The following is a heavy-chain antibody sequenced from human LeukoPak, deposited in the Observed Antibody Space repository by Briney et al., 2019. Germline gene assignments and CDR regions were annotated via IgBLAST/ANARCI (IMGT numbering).Heavy chain of an antibody. J-gene: IGHJ4*02. CDR3: AREPPEDYYDSSGLDY. V-gene: IGHV3-30-3*01. D-gene: IGHD3-22*01. CDR2: ISYDGSNK. CDR1: GFTFSSYA. Sequence: GGSLRLSCAASGFTFSSYAMHWVRQAPGKGLEWVAVISYDGSNKYYADSVKGRFTISRDNAKNSLYLQMNSLRAEDTAVYYCAREPPEDYYDSSGLDYWGQGTLVTVSS.